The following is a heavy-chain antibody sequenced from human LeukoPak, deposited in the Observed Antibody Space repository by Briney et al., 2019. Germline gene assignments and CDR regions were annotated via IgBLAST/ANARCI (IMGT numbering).Heavy chain of an antibody. CDR2: MNPNSGNT. J-gene: IGHJ4*02. CDR1: GYTFTSYD. D-gene: IGHD3-16*01. Sequence: ASVKVSCKASGYTFTSYDINWVRQATGQGLEWMGWMNPNSGNTGYAQKFQGRVTMTRNTSISTAYMELSSLRSEDTAAYHCGCGLLGIVVYWGQGTLVTVSS. CDR3: GCGLLGIVVY. V-gene: IGHV1-8*01.